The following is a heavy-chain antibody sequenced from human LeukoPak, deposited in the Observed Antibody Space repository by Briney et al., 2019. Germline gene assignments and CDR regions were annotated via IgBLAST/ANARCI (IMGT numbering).Heavy chain of an antibody. V-gene: IGHV1-18*01. J-gene: IGHJ2*01. CDR3: TRARMAHWHFDL. D-gene: IGHD2-8*01. Sequence: GASVKVSCKASGYIFTSYGIAWVRQAPGQGLEWMGWMSAYNSKTDYPQKFQGRVTMTTDISTSTAYMDLRNLTSDDTAMYYCTRARMAHWHFDLWGRGTPVTVSS. CDR2: MSAYNSKT. CDR1: GYIFTSYG.